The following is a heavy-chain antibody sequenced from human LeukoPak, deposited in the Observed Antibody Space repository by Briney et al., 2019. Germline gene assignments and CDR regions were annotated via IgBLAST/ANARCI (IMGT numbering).Heavy chain of an antibody. J-gene: IGHJ4*02. V-gene: IGHV3-23*01. CDR3: AKEEYNSPARPFDY. CDR1: GFTFTSYA. CDR2: MSNGGGST. D-gene: IGHD6-6*01. Sequence: GGSLRLSCAASGFTFTSYAMSWVRQAPGKGLEWVSTMSNGGGSTYYADSVKGRFTISRDNSKNTLYLQTNSLRAEDTAIDYCAKEEYNSPARPFDYWGQGTLLPVSS.